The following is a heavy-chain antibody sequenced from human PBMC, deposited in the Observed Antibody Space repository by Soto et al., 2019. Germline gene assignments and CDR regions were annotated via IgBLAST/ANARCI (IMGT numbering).Heavy chain of an antibody. CDR2: IFHSGTT. CDR3: AREPGSAGRFDH. CDR1: GGSIDSSNW. J-gene: IGHJ4*02. V-gene: IGHV4-4*02. Sequence: QVQLQESGPGLVKPSGTLSLTCVVSGGSIDSSNWWCWVRQAPGKGLEWIGEIFHSGTTRSNPSLKRRVTRSVDKSAKQIYLKITTVPAAATAIYHCAREPGSAGRFDHLGQGTLVSVSS. D-gene: IGHD1-26*01.